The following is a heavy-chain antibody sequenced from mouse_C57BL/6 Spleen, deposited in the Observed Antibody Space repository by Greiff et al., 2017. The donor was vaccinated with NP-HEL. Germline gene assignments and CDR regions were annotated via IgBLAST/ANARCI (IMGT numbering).Heavy chain of an antibody. CDR3: ARGSNYFDY. Sequence: EVKLVESGPELVKPGASVKMSCKASGYTFTDYNMHWVKQSHGKSLEWIGYINPNNGGTSYNQKFKGKATLTVNKSSSPAYMELRSLTSEDSAVYYCARGSNYFDYWGQGTTLTVSS. J-gene: IGHJ2*01. V-gene: IGHV1-22*01. CDR2: INPNNGGT. CDR1: GYTFTDYN.